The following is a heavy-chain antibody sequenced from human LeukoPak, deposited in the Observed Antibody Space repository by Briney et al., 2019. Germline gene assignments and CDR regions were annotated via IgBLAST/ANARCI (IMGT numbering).Heavy chain of an antibody. CDR1: GGSFSGYY. Sequence: SETLSLTCAVYGGSFSGYYWSWIRQPPGKGLEWIGEINHSGSTNYNPSLKSRVTISVDTSKNQFSLKLSSVTAADTPVYYCARGHRDYDYVWGSYRSYYFDYGGQGTLVTVS. D-gene: IGHD3-16*02. CDR3: ARGHRDYDYVWGSYRSYYFDY. V-gene: IGHV4-34*01. J-gene: IGHJ4*02. CDR2: INHSGST.